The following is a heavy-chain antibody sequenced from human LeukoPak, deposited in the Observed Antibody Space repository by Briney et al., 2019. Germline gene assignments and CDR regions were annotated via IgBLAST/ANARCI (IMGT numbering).Heavy chain of an antibody. V-gene: IGHV1-18*01. CDR3: ASSGLVGAAAGTDY. CDR2: ISAYNGNT. J-gene: IGHJ4*02. D-gene: IGHD6-13*01. CDR1: GYTFTSYG. Sequence: ASVKVSCKASGYTFTSYGISWVRQAPGQGLEWMGWISAYNGNTNYAQKLQGRVTITADKSTSTAYMELSSLRSGDTAVYYCASSGLVGAAAGTDYWGQGTLATVSS.